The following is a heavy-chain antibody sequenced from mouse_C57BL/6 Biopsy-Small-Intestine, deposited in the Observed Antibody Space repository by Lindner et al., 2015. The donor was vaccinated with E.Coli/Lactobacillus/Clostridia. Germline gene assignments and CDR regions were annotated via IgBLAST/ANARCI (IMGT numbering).Heavy chain of an antibody. CDR3: ARDPTSDTSPSNPYDF. CDR1: GYTFPDYY. Sequence: SVKVSCKASGYTFPDYYIHWVRQAPGQGLEWMGWINPNNGVTDYAQNFQGRVTMTRDTSIGTAYMELSRLKSDDTAIFYCARDPTSDTSPSNPYDFWGQGTLVTVSS. J-gene: IGHJ4*01. V-gene: IGHV1S29*02. CDR2: INPNNGVT. D-gene: IGHD3-1*01.